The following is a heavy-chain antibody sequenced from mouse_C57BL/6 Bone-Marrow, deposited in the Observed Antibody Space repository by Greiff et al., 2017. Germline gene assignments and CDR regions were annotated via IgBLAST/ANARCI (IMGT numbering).Heavy chain of an antibody. V-gene: IGHV14-3*01. CDR1: GFNIKNTY. D-gene: IGHD2-10*01. J-gene: IGHJ4*01. Sequence: VHVKQSVAELVRPGASVKLSCTASGFNIKNTYMHWVKQRPEQGLEWIGRIDPASGNTKYAAKFQGKATITADTASNTAYLQLSSLTSEDTAIYYCAPSYYGKRGVYAMDYWGQGTSVTVSS. CDR3: APSYYGKRGVYAMDY. CDR2: IDPASGNT.